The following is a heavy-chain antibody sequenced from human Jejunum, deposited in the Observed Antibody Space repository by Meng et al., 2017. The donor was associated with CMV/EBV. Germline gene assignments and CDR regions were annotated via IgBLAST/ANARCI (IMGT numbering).Heavy chain of an antibody. Sequence: SGFPVSNYAMHWVRQAPGKGLEWVAVISYDGSKRYYADSVKGRFTISRDNSKNTLCLQMSSLRTEDTAVYYCVGAPSYGDSSFDYWGQGMRVTVSS. CDR2: ISYDGSKR. D-gene: IGHD4-17*01. V-gene: IGHV3-30-3*01. CDR1: GFPVSNYA. CDR3: VGAPSYGDSSFDY. J-gene: IGHJ4*02.